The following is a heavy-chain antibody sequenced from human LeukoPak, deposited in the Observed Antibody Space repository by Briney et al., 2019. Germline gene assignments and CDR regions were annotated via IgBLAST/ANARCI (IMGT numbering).Heavy chain of an antibody. CDR3: ASSRDGYNSLDY. CDR1: GGSISSYY. CDR2: IHYSGST. J-gene: IGHJ4*02. Sequence: SXTLSLTCTVSGGSISSYYWSWTRQPPGKGLEWIGYIHYSGSTNYNPSLKRRVTITVDKYKNQFSLMLSSVTAADTAVYYCASSRDGYNSLDYWGQGTLVTVSS. D-gene: IGHD5-24*01. V-gene: IGHV4-59*01.